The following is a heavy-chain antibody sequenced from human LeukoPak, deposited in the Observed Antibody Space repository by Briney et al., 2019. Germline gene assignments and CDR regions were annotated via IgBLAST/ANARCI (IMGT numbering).Heavy chain of an antibody. CDR2: IYYSGST. CDR1: GGSINNNDCY. CDR3: ARAPGRRLQTY. V-gene: IGHV4-39*07. J-gene: IGHJ4*02. Sequence: SETLSLTCTVSGGSINNNDCYWGWIRQPPGKGLEWIGSIYYSGSTYYNPSLKSRVTISVDTSKNQFSLKLTSVTAADTAVYYCARAPGRRLQTYWGQGTLVTVSS. D-gene: IGHD2-2*01.